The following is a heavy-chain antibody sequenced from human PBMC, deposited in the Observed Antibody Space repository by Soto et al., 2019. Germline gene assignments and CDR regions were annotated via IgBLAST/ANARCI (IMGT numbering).Heavy chain of an antibody. J-gene: IGHJ4*02. CDR2: ISGSGGST. CDR3: AKKSSWYVPLWYFDY. V-gene: IGHV3-23*01. CDR1: GFTFSSYA. D-gene: IGHD6-13*01. Sequence: EVQLLESGGGLVQPGGSLRLSCAASGFTFSSYAMSWVRQAPGKGLEWVSAISGSGGSTYYADSVKGRITIYRDNSKNTLYLQMNSLRAEDTAVYYCAKKSSWYVPLWYFDYWGQGTLVTVSS.